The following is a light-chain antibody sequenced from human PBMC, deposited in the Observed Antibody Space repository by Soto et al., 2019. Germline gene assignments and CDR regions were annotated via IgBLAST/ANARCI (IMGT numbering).Light chain of an antibody. J-gene: IGLJ2*01. V-gene: IGLV3-1*01. CDR2: KDS. CDR1: KLGDKY. Sequence: SYELTQPPSVSVSPGQTASITCSGDKLGDKYASWYQQKPRQSPVLVIYKDSKRPSGIPERFSGSNSGNTATLTISGTQAMDEADYYCQAWDSGTDVVFGGGTKLTVL. CDR3: QAWDSGTDVV.